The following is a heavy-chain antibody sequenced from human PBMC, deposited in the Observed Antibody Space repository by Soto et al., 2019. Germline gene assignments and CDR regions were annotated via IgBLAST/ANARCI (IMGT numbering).Heavy chain of an antibody. D-gene: IGHD6-13*01. Sequence: PSETLSLTCTVSGGSISSGGYYWTWIRQHPGKGLEWIGYIYYSGSTYYNPSLKSRVTISVDTSKNQFSLKLSSVTAADTAVYYCVSSSTNYYYYMDVWGKGTTVTVSS. CDR2: IYYSGST. CDR3: VSSSTNYYYYMDV. J-gene: IGHJ6*03. V-gene: IGHV4-31*03. CDR1: GGSISSGGYY.